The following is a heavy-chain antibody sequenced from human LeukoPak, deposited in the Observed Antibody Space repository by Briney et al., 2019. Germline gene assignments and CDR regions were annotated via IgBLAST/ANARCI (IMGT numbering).Heavy chain of an antibody. CDR2: ISAYNGNT. CDR1: GYTFTSYG. V-gene: IGHV1-18*01. J-gene: IGHJ4*02. D-gene: IGHD5-12*01. Sequence: ASVKVSCKASGYTFTSYGISWVRQAPGQGLEWMEWISAYNGNTNYAQKLQGRVTMTTDTPTSTAYMELRSLRSDDTAVYYCARLAGIVATINDGDYWGQGTLVTVSS. CDR3: ARLAGIVATINDGDY.